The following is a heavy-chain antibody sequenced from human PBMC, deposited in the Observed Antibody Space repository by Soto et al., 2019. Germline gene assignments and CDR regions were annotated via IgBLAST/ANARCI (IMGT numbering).Heavy chain of an antibody. Sequence: QVQLVRSGAEVKKPGASVKVSCKASGYTFTSYDINWVRQATGQGLEWMGWMNPNSGNTGYAQKFQGRVTMTRNTSISTAYMELSSLRSEDTAVYYCARGINYYDSGDEAFDIWGQGTMVTVSS. CDR1: GYTFTSYD. J-gene: IGHJ3*02. V-gene: IGHV1-8*01. CDR2: MNPNSGNT. CDR3: ARGINYYDSGDEAFDI. D-gene: IGHD3-10*01.